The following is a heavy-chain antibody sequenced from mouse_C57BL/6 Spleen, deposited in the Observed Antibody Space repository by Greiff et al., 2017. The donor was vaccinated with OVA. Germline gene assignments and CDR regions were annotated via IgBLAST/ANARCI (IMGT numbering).Heavy chain of an antibody. V-gene: IGHV1-26*01. Sequence: VQLQQSGPELVKPGASVKISCKASGYTFTDYYMNWVKQSHGKSLEWIGDINPNNGGTSYNQKLKGKATLTVDKSSSTAYMELRSLTSEYSAVYYCARKLTGDYWGQGTTLTVSS. CDR1: GYTFTDYY. CDR2: INPNNGGT. J-gene: IGHJ2*01. CDR3: ARKLTGDY. D-gene: IGHD4-1*01.